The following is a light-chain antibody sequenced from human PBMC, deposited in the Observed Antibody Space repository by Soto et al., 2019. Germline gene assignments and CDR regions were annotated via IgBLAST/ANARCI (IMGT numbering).Light chain of an antibody. V-gene: IGKV3-20*01. J-gene: IGKJ1*01. Sequence: VLTQSPGTLSLSPGDSATLSCRASQSVSSYLAWYQQKTGQAPRLLIYDESNRATGIPDRFSGSGSGTDLNLTISRLEPEDFAVYYCQKYAGSPRTFGQGTKVDIK. CDR2: DES. CDR3: QKYAGSPRT. CDR1: QSVSSY.